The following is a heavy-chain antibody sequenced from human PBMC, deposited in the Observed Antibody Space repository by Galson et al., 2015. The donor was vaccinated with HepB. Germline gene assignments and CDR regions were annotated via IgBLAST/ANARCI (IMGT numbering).Heavy chain of an antibody. D-gene: IGHD2-2*01. CDR3: ARSCSSTSCSYYYGMDV. Sequence: TLSLTCTVSGGSISSGGYYWSWIRQHPGKGLEWIGYIYYSGSTYYNPSLKSRVTISVDTSKNQFSLKLSSVTAADTAVYYCARSCSSTSCSYYYGMDVWGQGTTVTVSS. J-gene: IGHJ6*02. CDR2: IYYSGST. V-gene: IGHV4-31*03. CDR1: GGSISSGGYY.